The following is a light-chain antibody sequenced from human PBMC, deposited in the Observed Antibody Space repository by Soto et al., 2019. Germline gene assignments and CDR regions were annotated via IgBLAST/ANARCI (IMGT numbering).Light chain of an antibody. CDR2: AAS. CDR3: QHLNSYPRALS. Sequence: DIQLTQSPAFLSASLGDRVTISCRASQGISSHLAWYQQKPGKAPELLIYAASTLQSGVPSRFSGSGSWTEFKLTISSLQPEDYATYYCQHLNSYPRALSFGGGTQVEIK. CDR1: QGISSH. V-gene: IGKV1-9*01. J-gene: IGKJ4*01.